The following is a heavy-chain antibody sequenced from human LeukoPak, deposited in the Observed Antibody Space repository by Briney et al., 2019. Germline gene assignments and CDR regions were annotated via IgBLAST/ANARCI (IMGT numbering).Heavy chain of an antibody. CDR1: GFSFNSYW. J-gene: IGHJ4*02. CDR3: ASKQGDY. V-gene: IGHV3-7*01. CDR2: INPDGSGK. Sequence: GSLRLSCAASGFSFNSYWMIWVRQAPGKGLEWVANINPDGSGKYYVDSVKGRFTISRDNAKKSLYLQMNSLRAEHTAVYYCASKQGDYWGQGTLVTVSS.